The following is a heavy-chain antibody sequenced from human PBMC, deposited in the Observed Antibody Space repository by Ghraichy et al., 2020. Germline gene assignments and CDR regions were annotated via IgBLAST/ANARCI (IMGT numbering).Heavy chain of an antibody. J-gene: IGHJ4*02. D-gene: IGHD4-17*01. V-gene: IGHV4-30-4*01. CDR2: IYYSGST. CDR1: GGSISSGDYY. Sequence: SETLSLTCTVSGGSISSGDYYWSWIRQPPGKGLEWIGYIYYSGSTYYNPSLKSRVTISVDTSKNQFSLKLSSVTAADTAVYYCARVTTVGLLDYWGQGTLVTVSS. CDR3: ARVTTVGLLDY.